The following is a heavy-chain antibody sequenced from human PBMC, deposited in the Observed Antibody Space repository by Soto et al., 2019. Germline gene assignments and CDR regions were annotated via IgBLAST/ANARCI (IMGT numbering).Heavy chain of an antibody. V-gene: IGHV1-69*13. J-gene: IGHJ6*02. Sequence: GASVKVSCKASGGTFSSYAISWVRQAPGQGLEWMGGIIPIFGTANYAQKFQGRVTITADESTSTAYMELSSLRSEDTAVYYCARDTSSRGYYYYYCMDVWGQGTTVTVSS. D-gene: IGHD2-2*01. CDR2: IIPIFGTA. CDR3: ARDTSSRGYYYYYCMDV. CDR1: GGTFSSYA.